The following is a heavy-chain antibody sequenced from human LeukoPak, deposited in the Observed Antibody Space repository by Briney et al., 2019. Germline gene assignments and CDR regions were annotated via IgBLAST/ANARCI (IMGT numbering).Heavy chain of an antibody. CDR3: AKDRFGYCSGTSCSYFDY. V-gene: IGHV3-30-3*01. D-gene: IGHD2-2*03. CDR1: GFTFSSYA. J-gene: IGHJ4*02. Sequence: GGSLRLSCAASGFTFSSYAMHWVRQAPGKGLEWVAVISYDGSNKYYADSVKGRFTISRDNSKNTLFLQMNSLRAEDTAVYYCAKDRFGYCSGTSCSYFDYWGQGTLVTVSS. CDR2: ISYDGSNK.